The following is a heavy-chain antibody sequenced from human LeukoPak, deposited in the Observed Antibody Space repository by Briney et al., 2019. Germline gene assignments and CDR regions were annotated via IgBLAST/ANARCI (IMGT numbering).Heavy chain of an antibody. Sequence: ASVKVSCKASGYTFTSYYMHWVRQAPGQGLEWMGVINPSGGSTSYAQKFQGRVTMTRDMSTSTVYMELSSLRSEDTAVYYCARDIFRGPQKSYCSSTSCSRGDYWGQGTLVTVSS. D-gene: IGHD2-2*01. V-gene: IGHV1-46*01. CDR2: INPSGGST. CDR3: ARDIFRGPQKSYCSSTSCSRGDY. CDR1: GYTFTSYY. J-gene: IGHJ4*02.